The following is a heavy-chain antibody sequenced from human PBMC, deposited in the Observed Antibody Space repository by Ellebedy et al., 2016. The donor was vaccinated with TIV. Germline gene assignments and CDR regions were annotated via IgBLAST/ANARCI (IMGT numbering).Heavy chain of an antibody. D-gene: IGHD2-8*02. CDR1: GFTVSSNY. Sequence: GESLKISCVASGFTVSSNYMFWVRQAPGKGLEWVALQHSTDIPYYADSVRGRFTVSRDDSQNKLFLQMNNLRGYDTAVYYCARTDCSGRSCYSFFNHWGQGTLVTVSS. CDR2: QHSTDIP. V-gene: IGHV3-53*01. J-gene: IGHJ1*01. CDR3: ARTDCSGRSCYSFFNH.